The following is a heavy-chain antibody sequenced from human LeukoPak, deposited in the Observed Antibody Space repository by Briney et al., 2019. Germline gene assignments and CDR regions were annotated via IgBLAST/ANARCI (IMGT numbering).Heavy chain of an antibody. V-gene: IGHV1-2*02. D-gene: IGHD6-19*01. Sequence: ASVKVSCKASGYTFTGYYMHWVRQAPGQGLEWMGWINPNSGGTNYAQKFQGRVTMTRNTSISTAYMELSSLRSEDTAVYYCARDSGRSSPDAFDIWGQGTMVTVSS. CDR1: GYTFTGYY. J-gene: IGHJ3*02. CDR2: INPNSGGT. CDR3: ARDSGRSSPDAFDI.